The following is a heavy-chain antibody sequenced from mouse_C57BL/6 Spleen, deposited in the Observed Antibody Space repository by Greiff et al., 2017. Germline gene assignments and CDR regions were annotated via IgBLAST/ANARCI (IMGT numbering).Heavy chain of an antibody. V-gene: IGHV1-80*01. J-gene: IGHJ4*01. Sequence: VKLMESGAELVKPGASVKISCKASGYAFRSYWMHWVKQRPGKGLEWIGQIYPGDGDTNYNGKFKGKATLTADKSSGTAYMQLSSLTSEDSSVYFCGSDAMDYWGQGTSVTVSS. CDR3: GSDAMDY. CDR1: GYAFRSYW. CDR2: IYPGDGDT.